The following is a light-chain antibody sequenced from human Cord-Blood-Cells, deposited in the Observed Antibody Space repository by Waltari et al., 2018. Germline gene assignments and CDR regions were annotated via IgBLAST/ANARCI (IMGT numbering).Light chain of an antibody. CDR1: QSVSSSY. J-gene: IGKJ2*01. Sequence: EIVLTQSPGTLSLSPGERATLSCRASQSVSSSYLAWYQQKPGQAPRLRIYVASSRATGIPDRFSGSGSGTDFTLTISRLEPEDFAVYYCQQYGSSPYTFGQGTKLEIK. CDR3: QQYGSSPYT. CDR2: VAS. V-gene: IGKV3-20*01.